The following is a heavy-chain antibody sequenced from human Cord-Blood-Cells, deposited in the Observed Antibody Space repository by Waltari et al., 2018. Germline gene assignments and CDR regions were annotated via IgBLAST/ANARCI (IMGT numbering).Heavy chain of an antibody. CDR2: INHRGST. CDR1: GGSFSGYY. Sequence: QVQLQQWGAGLLKPSETLSLTCAVYGGSFSGYYCSWIRQPPGKGLEWIGEINHRGSTKYTPSLTDRVTISVYTSKNQFSLKLSSVTAADTAVYYCARETSEVLRFLEWLLYSGWFDPWGQGTLVTVSS. D-gene: IGHD3-3*01. V-gene: IGHV4-34*01. CDR3: ARETSEVLRFLEWLLYSGWFDP. J-gene: IGHJ5*02.